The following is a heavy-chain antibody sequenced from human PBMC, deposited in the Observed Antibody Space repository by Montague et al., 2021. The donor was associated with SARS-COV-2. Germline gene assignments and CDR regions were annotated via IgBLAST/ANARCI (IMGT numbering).Heavy chain of an antibody. CDR3: AVTVNWYFDL. V-gene: IGHV3-74*01. Sequence: YLRLSCAASGFSISHSWIHWVRQVPGKGLVWVSRITNEAAGTLYADSVKGRFTVSRDNAKNTIYLQMNSLRVEDTAVYYCAVTVNWYFDLWGRGTLVTVSS. D-gene: IGHD1-20*01. CDR1: GFSISHSW. J-gene: IGHJ2*01. CDR2: ITNEAAGT.